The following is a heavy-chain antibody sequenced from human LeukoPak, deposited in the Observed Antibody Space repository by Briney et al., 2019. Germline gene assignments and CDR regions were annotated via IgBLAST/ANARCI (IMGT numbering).Heavy chain of an antibody. Sequence: LSLTCTVYGGSFSGYYWNWVRQAPGKGLEWVSYISSSGSTIYYADSVKGRFTISRDNAKNSLYLQMNSLRAEDTAVYYCARDLGYSSGPNYWGQGTRVTVSS. D-gene: IGHD6-19*01. V-gene: IGHV3-48*03. J-gene: IGHJ4*02. CDR1: GGSFSGYY. CDR3: ARDLGYSSGPNY. CDR2: ISSSGSTI.